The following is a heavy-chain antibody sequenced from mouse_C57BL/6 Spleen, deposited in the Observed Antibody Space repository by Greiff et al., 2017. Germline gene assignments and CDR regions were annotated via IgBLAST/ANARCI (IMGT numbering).Heavy chain of an antibody. Sequence: QVQLQQPGAELVRPGSSVKLSCKASGYTFTSYWMDWVKQRPGQGLEWIGNIYPSDSETHYNQKFKDKATLTVDKSSSTAYMQLSSLTSEDSAVYYWAREDDGPWYFDVWGTGTTVTVSS. V-gene: IGHV1-61*01. CDR3: AREDDGPWYFDV. CDR2: IYPSDSET. CDR1: GYTFTSYW. D-gene: IGHD2-3*01. J-gene: IGHJ1*03.